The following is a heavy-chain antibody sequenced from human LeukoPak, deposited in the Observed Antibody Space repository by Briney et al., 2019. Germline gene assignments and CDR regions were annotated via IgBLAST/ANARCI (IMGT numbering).Heavy chain of an antibody. CDR1: GFTFSSYA. Sequence: GGSLRLSCAASGFTFSSYAMSWVRQAPGKGLEWVSSISSSSTYIYYADSVKGRFTISRDNAKNSLYLQMNSLRAEDTAVYYCARDEVYGEQYYFDYWGQGTLVTVSS. CDR3: ARDEVYGEQYYFDY. CDR2: ISSSSTYI. D-gene: IGHD4/OR15-4a*01. J-gene: IGHJ4*02. V-gene: IGHV3-21*01.